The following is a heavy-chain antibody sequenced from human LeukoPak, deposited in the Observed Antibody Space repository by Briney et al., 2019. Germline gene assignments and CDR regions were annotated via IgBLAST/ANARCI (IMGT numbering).Heavy chain of an antibody. CDR1: GYTFTGYY. V-gene: IGHV1-2*06. Sequence: ASVKVSCKASGYTFTGYYMHWVRQAPGQGLEWMGRINPNSGGTNYAQKFQGRVTMTRDTSISTAYMELSRLRSDDTAVYYCARDYSSGWPNFDYWGQGTLVTVSS. CDR3: ARDYSSGWPNFDY. J-gene: IGHJ4*02. CDR2: INPNSGGT. D-gene: IGHD6-19*01.